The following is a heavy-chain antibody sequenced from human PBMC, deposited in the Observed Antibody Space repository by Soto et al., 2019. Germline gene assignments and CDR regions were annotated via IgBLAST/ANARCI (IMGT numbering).Heavy chain of an antibody. D-gene: IGHD1-1*01. CDR1: GDSISGGEYY. J-gene: IGHJ4*02. V-gene: IGHV4-30-4*01. CDR2: ISYSANT. CDR3: ARNNATTLAVFDY. Sequence: QVQLQESGPGLVKPSQTLSLTCTVSGDSISGGEYYWSCIRQPPGRGLEWIGYISYSANTYYNPSLKSRATISVDTSKNQFSLKLKSVTAADTALYYCARNNATTLAVFDYWGQGTLVTVSS.